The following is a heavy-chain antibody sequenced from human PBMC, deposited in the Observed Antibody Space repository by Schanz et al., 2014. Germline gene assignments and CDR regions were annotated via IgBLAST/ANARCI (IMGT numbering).Heavy chain of an antibody. V-gene: IGHV3-21*01. Sequence: EADLVESGGGLIQRGESLRLSCSASGFTFSSYAMHWVRQAPGKGLEWVSSISSSGSYIHYADSVKGRFTISRDNAKNTLYLQMNSLRAEDTAVYYCARDSRPNYDFLTAYYSIDYWGQGTLVTVSS. D-gene: IGHD3-9*01. J-gene: IGHJ4*02. CDR2: ISSSGSYI. CDR1: GFTFSSYA. CDR3: ARDSRPNYDFLTAYYSIDY.